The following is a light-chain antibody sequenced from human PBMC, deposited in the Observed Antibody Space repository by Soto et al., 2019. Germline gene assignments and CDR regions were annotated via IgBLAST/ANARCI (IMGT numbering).Light chain of an antibody. V-gene: IGKV3-15*01. Sequence: EIVMKQSPATLSVSPGERATLSCRASQSVSSNLAWYQQKPGQAPRLLIYGASTRATGIPARFSGSGSGTEFTLTISSLQSEDFAVYYCQQYNNWPRTFGQGTMVDIK. J-gene: IGKJ1*01. CDR2: GAS. CDR3: QQYNNWPRT. CDR1: QSVSSN.